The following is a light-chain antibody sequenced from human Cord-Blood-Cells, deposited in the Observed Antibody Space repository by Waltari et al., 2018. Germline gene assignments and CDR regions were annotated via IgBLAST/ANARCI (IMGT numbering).Light chain of an antibody. Sequence: DIQMTQSQSSLSASVGDRVTITCRASQSISSYLNWYQQKPGKAPKLLIYAASSLKSGVPSRFSGSGSGTDFTLTISSLQPEDFATYYCQQSYSTPWTFGQGTKVEIK. CDR2: AAS. CDR3: QQSYSTPWT. J-gene: IGKJ1*01. CDR1: QSISSY. V-gene: IGKV1-39*01.